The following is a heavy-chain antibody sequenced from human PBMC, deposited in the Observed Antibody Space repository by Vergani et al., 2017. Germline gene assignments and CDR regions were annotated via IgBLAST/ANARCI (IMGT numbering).Heavy chain of an antibody. CDR2: INHSGST. CDR3: ARGLKKRGWYGGSGENXFDP. Sequence: QVQLQESGPGLVKPSETLSLTCTVSGGSISSYYWSWIRQPPGKGLEWIGEINHSGSTNYNPSLKSRVTISVDTSKNQFSLKLSSVTAADTAVYYCARGLKKRGWYGGSGENXFDPWGQGTLVTVSS. CDR1: GGSISSYY. J-gene: IGHJ5*02. V-gene: IGHV4-34*01. D-gene: IGHD6-19*01.